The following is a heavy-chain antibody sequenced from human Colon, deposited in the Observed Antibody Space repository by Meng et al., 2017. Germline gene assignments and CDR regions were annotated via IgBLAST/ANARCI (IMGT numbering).Heavy chain of an antibody. CDR1: GFFVPSWQL. V-gene: IGHV4-4*02. J-gene: IGHJ4*02. Sequence: QVQLQGSGPGLWKPSGTLALACGVSGFFVPSWQLWTWVRQPPGKGLEWIGEFHYTGPINYKPSLMSRVTISVDASRNQFSLRLTSVTAADTAVYYCAASSGWYRIDSWGQGTLVTVSS. D-gene: IGHD6-19*01. CDR2: FHYTGPI. CDR3: AASSGWYRIDS.